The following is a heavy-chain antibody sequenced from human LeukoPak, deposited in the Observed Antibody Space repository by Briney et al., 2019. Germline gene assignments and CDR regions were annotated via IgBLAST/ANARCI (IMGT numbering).Heavy chain of an antibody. Sequence: PSETLSLTCTVSGGSISSSSYYWGWIRQPPGKGLEWIGSIYYSGSTYYNPSLKSRVTISVDTSKNQFSLKLSSVTAADTAVYYCARDIKFGESYFDLWGRGTLVTVSS. D-gene: IGHD3-10*01. V-gene: IGHV4-39*07. CDR2: IYYSGST. CDR1: GGSISSSSYY. J-gene: IGHJ2*01. CDR3: ARDIKFGESYFDL.